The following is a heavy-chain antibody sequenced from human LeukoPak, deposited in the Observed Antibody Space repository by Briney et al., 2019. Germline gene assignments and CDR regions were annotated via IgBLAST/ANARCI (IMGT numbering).Heavy chain of an antibody. CDR3: ARGAKYSYYYYMEV. CDR1: GGSISSYY. V-gene: IGHV4-4*07. CDR2: IYTSGST. D-gene: IGHD5-18*01. Sequence: SETLSLTCTVSGGSISSYYRSWIRQPAGKGLEWIWRIYTSGSTNYNPSLKSRVTMSVDTSKNQFSLTLSSVTDADTAVYYCARGAKYSYYYYMEVWGKGTTVTVSS. J-gene: IGHJ6*03.